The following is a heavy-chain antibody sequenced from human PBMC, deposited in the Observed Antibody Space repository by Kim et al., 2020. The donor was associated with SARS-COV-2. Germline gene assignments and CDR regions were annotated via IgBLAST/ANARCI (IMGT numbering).Heavy chain of an antibody. D-gene: IGHD6-13*01. Sequence: AQKLQGRVTMTTDTSTSTAYMELRSLRSDDTAVYYCARDHSSSWYYFDYWGQGTLVTVSS. CDR3: ARDHSSSWYYFDY. J-gene: IGHJ4*02. V-gene: IGHV1-18*01.